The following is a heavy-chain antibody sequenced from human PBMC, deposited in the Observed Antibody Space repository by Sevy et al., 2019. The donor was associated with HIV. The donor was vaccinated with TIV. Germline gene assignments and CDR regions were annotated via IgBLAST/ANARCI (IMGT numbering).Heavy chain of an antibody. V-gene: IGHV3-53*01. D-gene: IGHD3-22*01. J-gene: IGHJ3*02. Sequence: GGSLRLSCAASGFTVTSNYMSWVRQAPGKGLEWVSIIYSGGITYYADSVKGRFTISRDNSKNTLYLQMNSLRAEDTAVYYWGRQRAYYYDSSVWGGNAFDIWGQGTMVTVSS. CDR3: GRQRAYYYDSSVWGGNAFDI. CDR2: IYSGGIT. CDR1: GFTVTSNY.